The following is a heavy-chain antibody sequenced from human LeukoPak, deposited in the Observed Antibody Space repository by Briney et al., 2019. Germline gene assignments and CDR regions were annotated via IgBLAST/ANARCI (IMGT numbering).Heavy chain of an antibody. CDR3: TRDLSAGLPGGFDS. J-gene: IGHJ4*02. CDR2: ISSSSTTI. CDR1: GFTFSSYS. V-gene: IGHV3-48*04. Sequence: GGSLRLSCVASGFTFSSYSITWVRQAPGKGLEWVSYISSSSTTIYYADSVKGRFAISRDDARNSLFLHMNSLSAEDSAVYFCTRDLSAGLPGGFDSWGQGTLVSVSS. D-gene: IGHD3-10*01.